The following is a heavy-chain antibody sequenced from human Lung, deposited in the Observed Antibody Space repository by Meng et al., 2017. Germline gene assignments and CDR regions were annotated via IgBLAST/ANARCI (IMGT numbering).Heavy chain of an antibody. CDR3: ARGPTTMAHDFDY. V-gene: IGHV4-34*01. CDR2: INHSGST. D-gene: IGHD4-11*01. Sequence: AQLQQWGRGLLKPSDTLSLTCVVSGGAFSDYYWSWIRQPPGKGLEWIGEINHSGSTNYNPSLESRATISVDTSQNNLSLKLSSATAADSAVYYCARGPTTMAHDFDYWGQGTLVTVSS. J-gene: IGHJ4*02. CDR1: GGAFSDYY.